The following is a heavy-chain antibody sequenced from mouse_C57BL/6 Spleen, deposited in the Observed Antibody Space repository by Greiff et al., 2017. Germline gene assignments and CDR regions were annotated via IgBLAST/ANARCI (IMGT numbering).Heavy chain of an antibody. CDR2: IWSDGST. D-gene: IGHD1-1*01. CDR1: GFSLTSYG. J-gene: IGHJ4*01. Sequence: QVQLKASGPGLVAPSQSLSITCTVSGFSLTSYGVHWVRQPPGKGLAWLVVIWSDGSTTYNSALKSRLSISKDNSKSQVFLKMNSLQTDDTAMYYCARHVTTVVADYYAMDYWGQGTSVTGSS. CDR3: ARHVTTVVADYYAMDY. V-gene: IGHV2-6-1*01.